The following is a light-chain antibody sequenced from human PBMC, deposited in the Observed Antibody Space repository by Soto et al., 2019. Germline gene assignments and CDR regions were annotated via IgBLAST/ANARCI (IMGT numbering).Light chain of an antibody. CDR3: AAWDDSLNGRV. CDR2: GNN. Sequence: QSVLTQPPSASGTPGQRVTISCSGSSSNIGSNTVNWYRQLPGTAPKLLIYGNNQRPSGVPDRFSGSKSGNSASLAISGLQSEDETDYYCAAWDDSLNGRVFGGGTKLTVL. CDR1: SSNIGSNT. V-gene: IGLV1-44*01. J-gene: IGLJ2*01.